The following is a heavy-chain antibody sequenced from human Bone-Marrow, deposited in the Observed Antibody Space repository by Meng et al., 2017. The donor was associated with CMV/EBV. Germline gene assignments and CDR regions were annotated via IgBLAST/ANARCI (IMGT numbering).Heavy chain of an antibody. J-gene: IGHJ4*02. D-gene: IGHD4-23*01. CDR1: GGSISSSSYY. CDR2: IYYSGST. Sequence: SETLSLTCTVSGGSISSSSYYWGWIRQPPGKGLEWIGSIYYSGSTYYNPSLKSRVTISVDTSKNQFSLKLSSVTAADTAVYYCARHAGSTVVTNFDYWGQGTRVTGSS. V-gene: IGHV4-39*01. CDR3: ARHAGSTVVTNFDY.